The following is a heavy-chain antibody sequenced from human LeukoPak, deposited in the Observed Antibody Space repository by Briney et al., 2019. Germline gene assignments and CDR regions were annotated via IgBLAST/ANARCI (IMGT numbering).Heavy chain of an antibody. D-gene: IGHD5-12*01. CDR2: ISGRTGAT. Sequence: GGSLRLSCAASGFIFSSYPMSWVRQAPGKGLEWVSAISGRTGATYYADSEKGRFTISRDNSKSTLYLQMDSLRAEDTAVYYCAKCGNSGCHLIDYWGQGTLVTVSS. V-gene: IGHV3-23*01. CDR1: GFIFSSYP. J-gene: IGHJ4*02. CDR3: AKCGNSGCHLIDY.